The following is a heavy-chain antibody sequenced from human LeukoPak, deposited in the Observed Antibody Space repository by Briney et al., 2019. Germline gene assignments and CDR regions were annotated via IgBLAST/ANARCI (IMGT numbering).Heavy chain of an antibody. D-gene: IGHD5-24*01. CDR1: GFTVGSNY. V-gene: IGHV3-66*01. Sequence: PGGSLRLSCAASGFTVGSNYMNWVRQAPGKGLEWVSVVYSGGSTYYADSVKGRFTISRDYSKNTLYLQMNNLRAEDTAVYYCASPSAEMTAINGWYFAVSVRGTKATVSS. CDR2: VYSGGST. J-gene: IGHJ2*01. CDR3: ASPSAEMTAINGWYFAV.